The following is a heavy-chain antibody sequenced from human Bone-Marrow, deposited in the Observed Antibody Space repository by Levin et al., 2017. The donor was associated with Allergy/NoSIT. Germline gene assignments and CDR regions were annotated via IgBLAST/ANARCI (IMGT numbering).Heavy chain of an antibody. CDR2: INGDGSTT. CDR1: GFTFSTYW. D-gene: IGHD3-10*01. CDR3: ARAPHLTYGSGSLG. J-gene: IGHJ4*02. V-gene: IGHV3-74*01. Sequence: GESLKISCAASGFTFSTYWMHWVRQAPGKGLVWVSRINGDGSTTSYADSVKGRFTISRDNAKNTLFLQMNSLRAEDTAVYYCARAPHLTYGSGSLGWGQGTLVTVSS.